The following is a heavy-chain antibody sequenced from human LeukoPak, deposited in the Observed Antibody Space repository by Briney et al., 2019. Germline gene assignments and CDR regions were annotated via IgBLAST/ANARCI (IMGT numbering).Heavy chain of an antibody. V-gene: IGHV3-7*04. D-gene: IGHD3-10*01. CDR3: ARARYGSGGYFFDF. J-gene: IGHJ4*02. CDR1: GFNFNSYW. Sequence: PGGSLILSCAASGFNFNSYWMSWVRQAPGKGLECVAIIKQDGSEISFVDSVKGRFTISRDNAKSSLYLQMNSLRGEDTAVYYCARARYGSGGYFFDFWGQGTLVTVSS. CDR2: IKQDGSEI.